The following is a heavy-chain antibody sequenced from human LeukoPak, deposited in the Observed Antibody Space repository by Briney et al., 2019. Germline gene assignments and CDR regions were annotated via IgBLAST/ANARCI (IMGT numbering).Heavy chain of an antibody. CDR1: GGTFSSYA. D-gene: IGHD5-12*01. CDR3: ARRVATEDNWFDP. J-gene: IGHJ5*02. CDR2: IIPIFGTA. Sequence: SVKVSCKASGGTFSSYAISWVRQAPGQGLEWMGGIIPIFGTANYAQKFQGRVTITADESTSTAYTELSSLRSEDTAVYYCARRVATEDNWFDPWGQGTLVTVSS. V-gene: IGHV1-69*01.